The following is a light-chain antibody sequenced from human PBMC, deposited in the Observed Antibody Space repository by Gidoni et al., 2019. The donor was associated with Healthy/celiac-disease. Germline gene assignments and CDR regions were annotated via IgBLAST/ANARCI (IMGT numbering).Light chain of an antibody. CDR2: GAS. CDR3: QQDYNLPRT. CDR1: QSVSSSY. J-gene: IGKJ1*01. V-gene: IGKV3D-7*01. Sequence: EIVMTQSPATLSLSPGERATLSCRASQSVSSSYLSWYQQKPGQAPRLLIYGASTRATGIPARFSGSGSVTDFTLTISSLQPEDFAVYYCQQDYNLPRTFGQXTKVEIK.